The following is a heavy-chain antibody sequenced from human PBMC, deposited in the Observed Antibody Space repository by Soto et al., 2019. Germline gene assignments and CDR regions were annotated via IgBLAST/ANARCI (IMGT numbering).Heavy chain of an antibody. CDR1: GGSISSNKW. CDR2: IYHSGST. CDR3: ARDDHIVVVPTSLGSMDV. V-gene: IGHV4-4*02. D-gene: IGHD2-2*01. Sequence: SETLSLTCAVYGGSISSNKWWSWVRQPPGKGLEWIGEIYHSGSTNYNPSLKSRVTISLDKPKNQFSLALTSVTAADSAVYYCARDDHIVVVPTSLGSMDVWGQGTMVTVSS. J-gene: IGHJ6*02.